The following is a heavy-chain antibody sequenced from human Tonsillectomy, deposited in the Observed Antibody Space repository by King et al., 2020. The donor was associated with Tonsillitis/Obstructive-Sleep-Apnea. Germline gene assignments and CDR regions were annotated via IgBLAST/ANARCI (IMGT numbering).Heavy chain of an antibody. D-gene: IGHD3-16*01. CDR1: GFTFSNAW. CDR2: IKSKTDGGTT. CDR3: TTDGGDYYYYDYMDV. V-gene: IGHV3-15*01. Sequence: QLVQSGGGLVKPGGSLRLSCAASGFTFSNAWMSWVRQAPGKGLEWVGRIKSKTDGGTTDYAAPVKGRFTISRDDSKNTLYLQMNSLKTEDTAVYYCTTDGGDYYYYDYMDVWGKGTTVTVSS. J-gene: IGHJ6*03.